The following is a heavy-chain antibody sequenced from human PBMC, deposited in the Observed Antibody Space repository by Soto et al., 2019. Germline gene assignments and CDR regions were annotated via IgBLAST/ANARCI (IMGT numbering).Heavy chain of an antibody. Sequence: EVQLVESGGGLIQPGGSLRLSCAASGFTVSSNYMRWVRQAPRKGLEWVSVIYSGGSTYYADSVKGRFTISRDNSKNTLYLQMNSLRAEDTAVYYCARDRVESGYPEYFQHWGQGTVVTVSS. CDR2: IYSGGST. CDR1: GFTVSSNY. D-gene: IGHD3-22*01. V-gene: IGHV3-53*01. J-gene: IGHJ1*01. CDR3: ARDRVESGYPEYFQH.